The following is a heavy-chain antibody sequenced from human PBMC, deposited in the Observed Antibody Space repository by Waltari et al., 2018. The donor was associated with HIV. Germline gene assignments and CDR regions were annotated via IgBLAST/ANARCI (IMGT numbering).Heavy chain of an antibody. J-gene: IGHJ5*02. Sequence: EVKLLESGGRLVQPGQSLILSCAASGFKIDANWMSWVRQTPGKGLGWVANIKEDGSKECFVDSVKGRFTISRDNAKNSLFLQMTHLTVDDTAVYFCARESTTGCHVAAWGQGTQVTVSS. D-gene: IGHD1-1*01. V-gene: IGHV3-7*01. CDR1: GFKIDANW. CDR3: ARESTTGCHVAA. CDR2: IKEDGSKE.